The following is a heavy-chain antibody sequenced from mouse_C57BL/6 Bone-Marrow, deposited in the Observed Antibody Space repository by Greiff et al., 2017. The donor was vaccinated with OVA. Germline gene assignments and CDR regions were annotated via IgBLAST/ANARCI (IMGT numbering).Heavy chain of an antibody. D-gene: IGHD2-5*01. CDR1: GFTFTDYY. CDR3: ARSYYSNPWFAY. CDR2: IRNKANGYTT. Sequence: EVQGVESGGGLVQPGGSLSLSCAASGFTFTDYYMSWVRQPPGKALEWLGFIRNKANGYTTEYSASVKGRFTISRDNSQSILYLQMNALRAEDSATYYCARSYYSNPWFAYWGQGTLVTVSA. J-gene: IGHJ3*01. V-gene: IGHV7-3*01.